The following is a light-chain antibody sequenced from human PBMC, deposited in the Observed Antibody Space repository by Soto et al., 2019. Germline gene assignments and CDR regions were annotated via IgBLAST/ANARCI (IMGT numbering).Light chain of an antibody. Sequence: EIVLTQSPATLSLSPGERATLSCRASQSVSSYLAWYQQKPGPTPRLLMYDASNRATGSPARFSGSGSGTDVSLTISSLEPEDFAVYYCQQRSNWPKFTFGPGTKVDIK. CDR1: QSVSSY. CDR3: QQRSNWPKFT. CDR2: DAS. V-gene: IGKV3-11*01. J-gene: IGKJ3*01.